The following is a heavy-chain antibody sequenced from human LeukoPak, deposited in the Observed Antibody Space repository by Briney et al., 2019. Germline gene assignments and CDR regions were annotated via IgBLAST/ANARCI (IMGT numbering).Heavy chain of an antibody. V-gene: IGHV4-34*01. D-gene: IGHD3-10*01. CDR3: ARGVFGRFDP. CDR2: INQSGST. Sequence: GSLRLSCAASGFTFSSHAMSWVRQPPGKGLEWIGEINQSGSTNYNPSLKSRVTISVDTSKNQFFLNLNSVTAADTAAYYCARGVFGRFDPWGQGTLVTVSS. J-gene: IGHJ5*02. CDR1: GFTFSSHA.